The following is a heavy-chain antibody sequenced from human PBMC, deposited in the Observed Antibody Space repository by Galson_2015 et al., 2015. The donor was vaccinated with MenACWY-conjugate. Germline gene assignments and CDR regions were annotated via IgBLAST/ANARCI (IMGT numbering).Heavy chain of an antibody. J-gene: IGHJ3*02. CDR1: GDSVSSNKAA. D-gene: IGHD3-16*01. V-gene: IGHV6-1*01. CDR2: TYYRSKWDN. CDR3: VGGGGALNI. Sequence: AISGDSVSSNKAAWNWIRQSPSRGLEWLGRTYYRSKWDNDYAVSLKSRITINPDTSKNQFSLQLNSVTPEDTAVYYCVGGGGALNIWDQGTMVIVSS.